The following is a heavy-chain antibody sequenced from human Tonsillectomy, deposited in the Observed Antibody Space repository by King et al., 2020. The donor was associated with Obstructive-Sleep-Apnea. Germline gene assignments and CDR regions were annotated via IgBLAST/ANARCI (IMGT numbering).Heavy chain of an antibody. CDR2: ISYDGSNK. D-gene: IGHD3-9*01. CDR3: AREGKDDMLTGYFPFDY. J-gene: IGHJ4*02. Sequence: VQLVESGGGVVQPGRSLRLSCAASGFTFSNFAMHWVRQAPDKGLEWVALISYDGSNKFYADSVKGRFTFSRDNSKNTLYLQMNSLKAEDTAVYYCAREGKDDMLTGYFPFDYWGQGTLVTVSS. CDR1: GFTFSNFA. V-gene: IGHV3-30-3*01.